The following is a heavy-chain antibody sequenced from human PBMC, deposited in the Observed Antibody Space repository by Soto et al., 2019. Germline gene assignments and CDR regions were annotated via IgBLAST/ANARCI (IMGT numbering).Heavy chain of an antibody. CDR3: ARGAINHYYEDG. J-gene: IGHJ6*03. Sequence: EVQLVESGGGLVQPGGSLRLSCAASGFTFSDYWMHWVRQAPGKGLEWVSRIKRDGSTTHYADSVKGRITITRDNAKNTLYLEMNSLRVEDTADYYCARGAINHYYEDGWGKGTTVTVAS. V-gene: IGHV3-74*01. CDR2: IKRDGSTT. CDR1: GFTFSDYW.